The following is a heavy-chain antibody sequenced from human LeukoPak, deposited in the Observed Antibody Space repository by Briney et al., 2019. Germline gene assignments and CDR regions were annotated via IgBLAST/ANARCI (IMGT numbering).Heavy chain of an antibody. CDR1: DGSINTISDY. Sequence: SETLSLTCSVSDGSINTISDYWGWVRQPPGKGLEWIGSVYYTGSTYYNAPFKSRVTISIDTSKNQFSLSLSAVTAADTAMYYCAREDAVSSDDAFDLWGQGTMVAVS. D-gene: IGHD6-19*01. CDR3: AREDAVSSDDAFDL. V-gene: IGHV4-39*07. J-gene: IGHJ3*01. CDR2: VYYTGST.